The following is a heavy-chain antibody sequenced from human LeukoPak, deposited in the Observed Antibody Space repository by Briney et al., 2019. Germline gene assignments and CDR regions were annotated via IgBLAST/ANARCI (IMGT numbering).Heavy chain of an antibody. CDR1: GFTFGTFG. V-gene: IGHV3-23*01. CDR2: ISGSGSST. D-gene: IGHD3-10*01. CDR3: AKAEGSYKTLIDY. Sequence: GGSLRLSCEASGFTFGTFGMAWVRQSPGKGLEWVSGISGSGSSTYYADSVKGRFTISRDSSKNTVYLQMSSLRAEDTAVYYCAKAEGSYKTLIDYWGQGTLVTVSS. J-gene: IGHJ4*02.